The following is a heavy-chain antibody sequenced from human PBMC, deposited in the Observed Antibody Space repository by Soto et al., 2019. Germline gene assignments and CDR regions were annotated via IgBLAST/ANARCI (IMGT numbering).Heavy chain of an antibody. D-gene: IGHD3-10*01. V-gene: IGHV4-34*01. Sequence: SETLSLTCAVYGGSFSGYYWSWIRQPPGKGLEWIGEINHSGSTNYNPSLKSRVTISVDTSKNQFSLKLSSVTAADTAVYYCAKNLPGRGYYYGMDVWGHGTTVTVSS. J-gene: IGHJ6*02. CDR1: GGSFSGYY. CDR3: AKNLPGRGYYYGMDV. CDR2: INHSGST.